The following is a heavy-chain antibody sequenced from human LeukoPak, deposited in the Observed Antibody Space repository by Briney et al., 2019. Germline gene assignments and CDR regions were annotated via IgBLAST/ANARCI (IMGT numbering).Heavy chain of an antibody. CDR1: GFTFDDYG. CDR2: ITWNGGST. J-gene: IGHJ6*03. V-gene: IGHV3-20*04. CDR3: ARATSSSGYYYYYMDV. Sequence: GGSLRLSCAASGFTFDDYGMSWVRQAPGKGLEWVSGITWNGGSTGYADSVKGRFTISRDNAKNSLYLQMNSLRGEDTALYYCARATSSSGYYYYYMDVWGKGTTVTVSS. D-gene: IGHD6-6*01.